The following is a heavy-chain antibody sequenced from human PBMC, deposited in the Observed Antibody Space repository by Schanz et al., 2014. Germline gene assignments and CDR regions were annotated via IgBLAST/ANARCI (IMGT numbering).Heavy chain of an antibody. CDR1: GFTFNSYA. Sequence: EVRLVESGGGLVQPGESLRVSCAASGFTFNSYAMSWVRQAPGRGLEWVSGISGSGGTTHYADSVEGRFTISRVNSKNALYLRMKGLRAEDTAVYYCAKGRRGYFDSSGSYWGTFDFWGQGTLVSVSS. V-gene: IGHV3-23*04. CDR2: ISGSGGTT. CDR3: AKGRRGYFDSSGSYWGTFDF. J-gene: IGHJ4*02. D-gene: IGHD3-22*01.